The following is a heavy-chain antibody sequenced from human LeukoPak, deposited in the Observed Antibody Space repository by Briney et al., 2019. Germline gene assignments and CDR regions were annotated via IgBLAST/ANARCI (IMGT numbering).Heavy chain of an antibody. CDR1: GFTFSTYG. J-gene: IGHJ6*03. V-gene: IGHV3-30*18. D-gene: IGHD3-22*01. CDR2: ISYDGSNK. CDR3: AKGEPYYYDIQSSGYYYYMDV. Sequence: RPGGSLRLSCATSGFTFSTYGMHWVRQAPGKGLEWVAVISYDGSNKYYADSVKGRFTISRDNSKNTLYLQMNSLRAEDTAVYYCAKGEPYYYDIQSSGYYYYMDVWGKGTTVTVSS.